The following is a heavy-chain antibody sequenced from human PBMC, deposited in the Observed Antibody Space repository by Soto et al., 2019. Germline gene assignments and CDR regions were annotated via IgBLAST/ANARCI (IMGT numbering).Heavy chain of an antibody. CDR1: GYTFTSYD. V-gene: IGHV1-8*01. CDR2: MNPNSGNT. CDR3: ARGRWFEAYYYGMDV. J-gene: IGHJ6*02. Sequence: VASVKVSCKASGYTFTSYDINWVRQATGQGLEWMGWMNPNSGNTGYAQKFQGRVTMTRNTSISTAYMELSSLRSEDTAVYYCARGRWFEAYYYGMDVWGQGTTVTVSS. D-gene: IGHD2-15*01.